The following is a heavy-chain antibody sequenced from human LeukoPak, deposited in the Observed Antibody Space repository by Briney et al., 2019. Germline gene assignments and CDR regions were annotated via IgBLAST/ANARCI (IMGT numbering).Heavy chain of an antibody. CDR2: IIPILGIA. V-gene: IGHV1-69*04. J-gene: IGHJ6*02. Sequence: SVKVSCKASGGTFSSYAISWVRQAPGQGLEWMGRIIPILGIANYAQKFQGRVTITADKSTSTAYMELSSLRSEDTAVYYCARASVVSAAMDYYYYGMDVWGQGTTVTVSS. CDR3: ARASVVSAAMDYYYYGMDV. CDR1: GGTFSSYA. D-gene: IGHD2-2*01.